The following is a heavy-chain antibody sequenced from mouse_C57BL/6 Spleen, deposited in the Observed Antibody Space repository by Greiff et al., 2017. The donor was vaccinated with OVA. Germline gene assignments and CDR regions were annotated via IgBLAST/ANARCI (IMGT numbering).Heavy chain of an antibody. J-gene: IGHJ3*01. CDR3: ARFYDGYPWFAY. CDR2: IDPSDSET. V-gene: IGHV1-52*01. Sequence: QVQLQQSGAELVRPGSSVKLSCKASGYTFTSYWMHWVKQRPIQGLEWIGNIDPSDSETHYNQKFKDKATLTVDKSSSTAYMQLSSLTSEDSAVYYCARFYDGYPWFAYWGQGTLVTVSA. CDR1: GYTFTSYW. D-gene: IGHD2-3*01.